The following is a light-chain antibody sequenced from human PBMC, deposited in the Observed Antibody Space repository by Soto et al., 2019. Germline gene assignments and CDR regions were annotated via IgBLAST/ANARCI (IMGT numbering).Light chain of an antibody. CDR2: EGT. J-gene: IGLJ1*01. Sequence: QSALTQPASVSGSPGQSITISCTGTRSDVVTYNLVSWYQQHPGKAPTVLIYEGTKRPSGVSNRFSGSKSGNTASLTISGLQTEDEADYYCYSFAGSTTFSYVFGPGTKVTVL. V-gene: IGLV2-23*03. CDR1: RSDVVTYNL. CDR3: YSFAGSTTFSYV.